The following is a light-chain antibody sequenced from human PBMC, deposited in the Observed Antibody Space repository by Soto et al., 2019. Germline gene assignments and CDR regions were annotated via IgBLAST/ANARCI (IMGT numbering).Light chain of an antibody. Sequence: QSVLTQPPSASGSPGQSVTISCTGTKNDIGVYDFVSWYQHHPGKAPRLIIYEVVQRPSGVPDRFSGSKSGNTASLTVSGLQAEDEADYYCSSHAGSNNYVFGTGTKVTVL. CDR1: KNDIGVYDF. CDR2: EVV. CDR3: SSHAGSNNYV. V-gene: IGLV2-8*01. J-gene: IGLJ1*01.